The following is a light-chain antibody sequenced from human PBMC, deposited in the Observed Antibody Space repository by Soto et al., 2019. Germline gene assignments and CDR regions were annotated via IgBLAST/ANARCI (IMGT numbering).Light chain of an antibody. V-gene: IGKV1-39*01. CDR3: QQSYSTLWT. Sequence: DIQMTQSPSSLSASVGDRVTITCRASQSISTYLNWYQQKPGKAPKVLIYAASSLQSGVPSRFSGSGYGKDFTLTISSLQPEDFATYYCQQSYSTLWTFGQGTKVEIK. CDR2: AAS. CDR1: QSISTY. J-gene: IGKJ1*01.